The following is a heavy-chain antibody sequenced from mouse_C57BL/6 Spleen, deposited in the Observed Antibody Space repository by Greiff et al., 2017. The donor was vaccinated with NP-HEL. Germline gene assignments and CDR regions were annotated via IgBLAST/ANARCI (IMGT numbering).Heavy chain of an antibody. Sequence: QVQLQQSGAELVRPGTSVKVSCKASGYAFTNYLIEWVKQRPGQGLEWIGVINPGSGGTNYNEQFKGKATLTADKSSSTAYMQLSSLTSEDSAVYFCARSKGEYGYDERYYAMDYWGQGTSVTVSS. D-gene: IGHD2-2*01. J-gene: IGHJ4*01. CDR1: GYAFTNYL. CDR2: INPGSGGT. V-gene: IGHV1-54*01. CDR3: ARSKGEYGYDERYYAMDY.